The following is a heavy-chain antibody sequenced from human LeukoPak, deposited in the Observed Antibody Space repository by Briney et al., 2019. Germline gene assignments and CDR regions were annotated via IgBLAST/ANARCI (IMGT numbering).Heavy chain of an antibody. CDR3: ARDVSGDGYNSFDY. CDR2: INSGGTT. Sequence: GGSLRLSCAVSGITLSNYGMSWVRQAPGKGLEWVSVINSGGTTYYADSVKGRFTISRDNSKNTLYLQMNSLRAEDTAVYYCARDVSGDGYNSFDYWGLGILVTVSS. V-gene: IGHV3-66*01. J-gene: IGHJ4*02. D-gene: IGHD5-24*01. CDR1: GITLSNYG.